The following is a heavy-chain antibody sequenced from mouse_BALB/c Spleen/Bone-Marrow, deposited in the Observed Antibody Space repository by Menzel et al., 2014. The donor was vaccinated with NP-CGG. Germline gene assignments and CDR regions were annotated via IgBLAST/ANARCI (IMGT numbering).Heavy chain of an antibody. CDR2: IYPGNLNT. J-gene: IGHJ2*01. CDR3: AREANWNFDY. D-gene: IGHD4-1*01. V-gene: IGHV1S56*01. Sequence: QVQLQRSGPELVKPGASVRISCKASGYTFTSYYIHWVKQKPGQGLEWIGWIYPGNLNTKYNEKFKGKATLTADESSSTAYMQLSSLTSEDSAVYFCAREANWNFDYWGQGTTLTVSS. CDR1: GYTFTSYY.